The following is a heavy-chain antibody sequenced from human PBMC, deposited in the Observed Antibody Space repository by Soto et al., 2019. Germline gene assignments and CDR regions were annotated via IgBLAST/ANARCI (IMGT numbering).Heavy chain of an antibody. CDR1: GFTFADYA. CDR3: AKDKWEVSYYFDY. V-gene: IGHV3-9*01. D-gene: IGHD3-16*02. J-gene: IGHJ4*02. Sequence: EVQLVESGGGLVQPGRSPRLSCAASGFTFADYAMHWVRQAPGKGLEWVSGISWNTGSIGYADSVKGRFTISRDNAKNSLYLQMNSLRAEDTALYYCAKDKWEVSYYFDYWGQGTLVTVSS. CDR2: ISWNTGSI.